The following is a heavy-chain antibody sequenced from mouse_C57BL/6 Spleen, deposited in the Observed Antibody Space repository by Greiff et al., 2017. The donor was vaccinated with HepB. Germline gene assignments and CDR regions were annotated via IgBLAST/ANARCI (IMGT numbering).Heavy chain of an antibody. CDR3: ARDTYRNWFAY. V-gene: IGHV5-4*01. D-gene: IGHD2-14*01. CDR1: GFTFSSYA. CDR2: ISDGGSYT. Sequence: EVKLVESGGGLVKPGGSLKLSCAASGFTFSSYAMSWVRQTPEKRLEWVATISDGGSYTYYPDNVKGRFTISRDNAKNNLYLQMSHLKSEDTAMYYCARDTYRNWFAYWGQGTLVTVSA. J-gene: IGHJ3*01.